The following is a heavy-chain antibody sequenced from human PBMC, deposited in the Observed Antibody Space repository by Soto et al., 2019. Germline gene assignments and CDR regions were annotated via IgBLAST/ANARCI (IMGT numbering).Heavy chain of an antibody. CDR2: ISAYNGNT. Sequence: ASVKVSCKASGYTFTSYGISWVRQAPGQGLEWMGWISAYNGNTNYAQKLQGRVTMTTVTSTRTAYMELRSLRSDATAVYYCARDRGYYYDSSGYFDYWGQGTLVTVSS. V-gene: IGHV1-18*01. J-gene: IGHJ4*02. CDR1: GYTFTSYG. CDR3: ARDRGYYYDSSGYFDY. D-gene: IGHD3-22*01.